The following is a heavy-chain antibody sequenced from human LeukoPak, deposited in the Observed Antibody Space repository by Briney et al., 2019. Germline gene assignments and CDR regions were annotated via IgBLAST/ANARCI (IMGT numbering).Heavy chain of an antibody. J-gene: IGHJ4*02. D-gene: IGHD4-17*01. V-gene: IGHV4-30-4*01. CDR3: ASHNPYGPRGDY. CDR1: GGSISSGDYY. CDR2: IYYSGST. Sequence: SETLSLTCTVSGGSISSGDYYWSWIRQPPGEGLEWIGYIYYSGSTYYNPSLKSRVTISVDTSKNQFSLKLSSVTAADTAVYYCASHNPYGPRGDYWGQGTLVTVPS.